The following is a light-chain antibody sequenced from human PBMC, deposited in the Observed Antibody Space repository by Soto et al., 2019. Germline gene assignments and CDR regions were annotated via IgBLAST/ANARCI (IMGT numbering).Light chain of an antibody. J-gene: IGKJ2*01. CDR1: QSVSSL. CDR2: DAS. Sequence: DIQMTQSPSTLSASVGDRVTITCRASQSVSSLLAWYQQKPGKAPKLVIYDASSSESGVPSRFSGSGSGTDFTLSISSLQPDDFATYYCQQYKSDPYTFGQGTKLEIK. CDR3: QQYKSDPYT. V-gene: IGKV1-5*01.